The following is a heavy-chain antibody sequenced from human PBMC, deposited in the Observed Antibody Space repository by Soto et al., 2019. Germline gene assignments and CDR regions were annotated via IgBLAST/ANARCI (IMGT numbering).Heavy chain of an antibody. Sequence: AASVKVSCKASGYTFTSYDINWVRQATGQGLEWMGWMNPNSGNTGYARKFQGRVTMTRNTSISTAYMELSSLRSEDTAVYYCARLLRSWYRYYYYGMDVWGQGTTVTVSS. V-gene: IGHV1-8*01. CDR3: ARLLRSWYRYYYYGMDV. CDR2: MNPNSGNT. J-gene: IGHJ6*02. CDR1: GYTFTSYD. D-gene: IGHD6-13*01.